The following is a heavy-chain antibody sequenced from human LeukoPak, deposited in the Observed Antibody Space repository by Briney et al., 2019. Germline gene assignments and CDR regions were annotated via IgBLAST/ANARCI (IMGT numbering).Heavy chain of an antibody. CDR3: ARGVFGVVPMDV. J-gene: IGHJ6*02. V-gene: IGHV4-61*02. CDR2: IYTSGST. D-gene: IGHD3-3*01. Sequence: SETLSLTCTVSGGSISSGSYYWSWIRQPAGKGLEWIGRIYTSGSTNYNPSLKSRVTISVDTSKNQFSLKLSSATAADTAVYYCARGVFGVVPMDVWGQGTTVTVSS. CDR1: GGSISSGSYY.